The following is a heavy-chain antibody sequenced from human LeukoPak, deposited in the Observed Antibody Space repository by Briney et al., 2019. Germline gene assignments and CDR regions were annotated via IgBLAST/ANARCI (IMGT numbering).Heavy chain of an antibody. V-gene: IGHV3-21*01. CDR3: ARHGLLRVGHSGYVGY. D-gene: IGHD5-12*01. CDR2: IGTTSSYI. J-gene: IGHJ4*02. CDR1: GFTFSSYG. Sequence: GGSLRLSCAASGFTFSSYGINWVRQAPGKGLEWVSFIGTTSSYIYYADSVKGRFTISRDNAKNSVYLQMNSLRAEDTAVYYCARHGLLRVGHSGYVGYWGQGTLVTVSS.